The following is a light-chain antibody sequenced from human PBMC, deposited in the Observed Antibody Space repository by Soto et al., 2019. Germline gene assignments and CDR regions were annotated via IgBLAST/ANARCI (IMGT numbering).Light chain of an antibody. V-gene: IGLV2-11*01. CDR3: CSYALNFAV. Sequence: QSVLTQPRSVSGSPGQSVTISCTGATSDVGGRYFVSWYQHHPGKAPKLIIYDFTKRPSGVPDRFSGSESGNTASLTISGLQAEDEADYYCCSYALNFAVFGGGTKVTVL. CDR1: TSDVGGRYF. CDR2: DFT. J-gene: IGLJ2*01.